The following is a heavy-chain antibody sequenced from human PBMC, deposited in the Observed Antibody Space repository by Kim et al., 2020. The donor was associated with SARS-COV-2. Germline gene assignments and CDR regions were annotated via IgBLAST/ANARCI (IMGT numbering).Heavy chain of an antibody. CDR2: IYYSGST. CDR1: GGSISSGGYY. D-gene: IGHD1-26*01. J-gene: IGHJ6*02. V-gene: IGHV4-31*03. CDR3: TRDKWELLRTGYYYYGMDV. Sequence: SETLSLTCTVSGGSISSGGYYWSWIRQHPGKGLEWIGYIYYSGSTYYNPSLKGRVTISVDTSKNQFSLKLSSVTAADTAVYYCTRDKWELLRTGYYYYGMDVWGQGTTVTVSS.